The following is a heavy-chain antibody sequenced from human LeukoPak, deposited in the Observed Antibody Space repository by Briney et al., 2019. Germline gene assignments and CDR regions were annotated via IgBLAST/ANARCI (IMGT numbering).Heavy chain of an antibody. V-gene: IGHV4-59*01. CDR3: AREKSPERKTWLQLGAFDV. D-gene: IGHD5-24*01. CDR2: IYYSGST. CDR1: GGSLSSYY. Sequence: PSETLSLTCTVSGGSLSSYYWSWIRQPPGKGLEWIGYIYYSGSTNYNPSLKSRVTISVDTSKNQFSLKLSSVTAADTAVYYCAREKSPERKTWLQLGAFDVWGRGTVVTVSS. J-gene: IGHJ3*01.